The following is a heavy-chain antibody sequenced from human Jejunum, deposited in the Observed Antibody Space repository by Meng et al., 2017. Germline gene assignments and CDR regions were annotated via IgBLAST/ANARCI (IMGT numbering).Heavy chain of an antibody. D-gene: IGHD3-22*01. Sequence: GGSLRLSCAASGFNFHGYAMHWVRQAPGKGLEWVAGVSFDGTETFYADSVKGRSTNSRDNSKNALFLQMNGLRPDDTAMYYYARSGGFSSEYHWGQGTLVTVSS. CDR3: ARSGGFSSEYH. CDR2: VSFDGTET. CDR1: GFNFHGYA. J-gene: IGHJ5*02. V-gene: IGHV3-30*01.